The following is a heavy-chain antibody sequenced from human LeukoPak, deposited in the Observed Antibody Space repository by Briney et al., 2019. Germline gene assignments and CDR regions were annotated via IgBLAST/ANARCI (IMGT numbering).Heavy chain of an antibody. CDR2: MNPNSGNA. D-gene: IGHD4-17*01. Sequence: PGASVKVSCKASGYTFTSFDINWVRQAPGQGLEWMGWMNPNSGNAGYAQKFQGRVTMTRNTSISTAYMELSSLTSEDTAVYYCARAQGAVRPLPLGYWGQGTLVTVSS. CDR3: ARAQGAVRPLPLGY. CDR1: GYTFTSFD. V-gene: IGHV1-8*01. J-gene: IGHJ4*02.